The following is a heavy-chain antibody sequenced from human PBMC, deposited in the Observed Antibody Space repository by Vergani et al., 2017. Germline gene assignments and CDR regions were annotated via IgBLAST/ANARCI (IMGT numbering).Heavy chain of an antibody. V-gene: IGHV4-61*02. CDR3: ARGRMDV. Sequence: QVQLPESGPGLLKPSQTLSLTCTVSGASVSRGTYYWTWIRQPAGKKLEWIVRMYTSGHTIYNPSLESRVTMSVDTSKNQFSLQLSSVTAADTAVYYCARGRMDVWGKGP. CDR1: GASVSRGTYY. CDR2: MYTSGHT. J-gene: IGHJ6*03.